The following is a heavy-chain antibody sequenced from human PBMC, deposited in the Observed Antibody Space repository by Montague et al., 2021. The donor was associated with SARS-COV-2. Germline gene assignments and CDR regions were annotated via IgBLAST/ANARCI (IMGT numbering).Heavy chain of an antibody. CDR1: GEPISGSF. J-gene: IGHJ4*02. CDR2: IYASGGT. Sequence: SETLSLTCSVSGEPISGSFWNWIRQPAGKGLEWIGRIYASGGTDYNPSLESRVTMSVDTSKNQFSLKVNSVTAADTAMYYCARGVVSAAPVVDYWGRGTLVTVSS. D-gene: IGHD2-15*01. V-gene: IGHV4-4*07. CDR3: ARGVVSAAPVVDY.